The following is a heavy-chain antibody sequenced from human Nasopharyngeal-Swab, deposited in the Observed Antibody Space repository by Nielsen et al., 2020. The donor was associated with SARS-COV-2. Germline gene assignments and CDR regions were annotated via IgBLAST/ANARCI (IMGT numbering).Heavy chain of an antibody. V-gene: IGHV5-51*01. CDR1: RYRFTDYW. J-gene: IGHJ6*02. D-gene: IGHD1-26*01. CDR3: AIGAAVGTLFHGMDV. Sequence: GESLKISCATSRYRFTDYWIAWVRQAPGKGLECMGTIFPGDSDTRYSPSFEGRVTISVDQSITTAYLHWTSLKASDTAKYYCAIGAAVGTLFHGMDVWGQGTMVTVSS. CDR2: IFPGDSDT.